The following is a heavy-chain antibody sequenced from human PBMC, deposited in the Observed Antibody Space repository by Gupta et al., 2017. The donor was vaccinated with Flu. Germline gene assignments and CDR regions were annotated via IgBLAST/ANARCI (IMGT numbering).Heavy chain of an antibody. V-gene: IGHV4-34*01. Sequence: QVQLQQWGAGLLKPSETLSLTCAVYGGSFSGYYWSGIRQPPGKGLEWIGEINHSGSTNYNPSLKSRVTISVDTSKNQFSLKLSSVTAADTAVYYCARVVPTFCSSTSCRDYWGQGTLVTVSS. J-gene: IGHJ4*02. CDR2: INHSGST. CDR3: ARVVPTFCSSTSCRDY. CDR1: GGSFSGYY. D-gene: IGHD2-2*01.